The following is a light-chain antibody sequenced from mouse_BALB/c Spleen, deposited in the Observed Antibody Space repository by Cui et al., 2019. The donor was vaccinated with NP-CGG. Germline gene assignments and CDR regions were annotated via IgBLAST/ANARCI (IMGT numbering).Light chain of an antibody. Sequence: AVVTQNSAPHTSCGETVTLTCRSSTGAVTTTNYANWVQEKPDHLFTGLIGGTNNRTPGVPARFSGSLIGDKAALTITGAQTEDEAIYFCALWYSNHWVFGGGTKLTVL. CDR3: ALWYSNHWV. V-gene: IGLV1*01. J-gene: IGLJ1*01. CDR1: TGAVTTTNY. CDR2: GTN.